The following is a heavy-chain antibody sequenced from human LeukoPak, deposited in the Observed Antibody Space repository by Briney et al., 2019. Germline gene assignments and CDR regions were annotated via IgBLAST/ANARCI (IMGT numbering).Heavy chain of an antibody. Sequence: PGGSLRLSCAASGFTFSSYWMHWVRQAPGKGLVWVSRIYNDGSSTTYADSVKGRFTISRDNAKNTLYLQMNSLRAEDTAVYYCARSDRLDYWGQGTLVTVSS. CDR2: IYNDGSST. J-gene: IGHJ4*02. CDR3: ARSDRLDY. V-gene: IGHV3-74*03. CDR1: GFTFSSYW.